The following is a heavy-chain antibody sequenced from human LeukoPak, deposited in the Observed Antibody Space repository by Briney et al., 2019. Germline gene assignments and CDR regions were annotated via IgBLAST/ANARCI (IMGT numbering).Heavy chain of an antibody. CDR1: GYTFTSYG. Sequence: ASVKVSCKASGYTFTSYGISWVRQAPGQGLEWMGWISAYNGNTSYAQKFQGRVTMTRDTSTSTVYMELSSLRSEDTAVYYCARVSREDIVVVPTSYGMDVWGQGTTVTVSS. J-gene: IGHJ6*02. V-gene: IGHV1-18*01. CDR3: ARVSREDIVVVPTSYGMDV. CDR2: ISAYNGNT. D-gene: IGHD2-2*01.